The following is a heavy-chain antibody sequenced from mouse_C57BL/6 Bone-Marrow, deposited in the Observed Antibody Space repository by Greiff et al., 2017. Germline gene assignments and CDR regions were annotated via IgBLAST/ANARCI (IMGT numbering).Heavy chain of an antibody. J-gene: IGHJ2*01. CDR1: GYTFTGYW. Sequence: VKLQQSGAELMKPGASVKLSCKATGYTFTGYWIEWVKQRPGHGLEWIGEILPGSGSTNYNEKFKGKATFTADTSSNTAYMQLSSLTTEDSAIYYCARVYITTVVATNYFDYWGQGTTLTVSS. CDR3: ARVYITTVVATNYFDY. D-gene: IGHD1-1*01. V-gene: IGHV1-9*01. CDR2: ILPGSGST.